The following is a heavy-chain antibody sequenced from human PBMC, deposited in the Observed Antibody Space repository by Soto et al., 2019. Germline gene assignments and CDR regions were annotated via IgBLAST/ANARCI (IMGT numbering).Heavy chain of an antibody. V-gene: IGHV1-69*02. Sequence: QVQLVQSGAEVKKPGSSVKVSCKASGGTFSSYTISWVRQAPGQGLEWMGRVIPVLGVANYAQKFQGRVTMTADKSTKTAYRELNGMSPADAAVFYCAGGLGSWNRGDWGQGPLSPSPQ. J-gene: IGHJ4*02. D-gene: IGHD6-13*01. CDR2: VIPVLGVA. CDR3: AGGLGSWNRGD. CDR1: GGTFSSYT.